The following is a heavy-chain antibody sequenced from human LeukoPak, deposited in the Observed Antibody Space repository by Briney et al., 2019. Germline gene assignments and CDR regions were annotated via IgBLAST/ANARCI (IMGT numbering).Heavy chain of an antibody. CDR2: IYYSGST. D-gene: IGHD3-22*01. CDR3: ARDSTNYYDSSGYYYTDDHYAFDI. J-gene: IGHJ3*02. V-gene: IGHV4-34*01. CDR1: GGSFSGYY. Sequence: KPSETLSLTCAVYGGSFSGYYWGWIRQPPGKGLEWIGSIYYSGSTYYNPSLKSRVTISVDTSKNQFSLKLSSVTAADTAVYYCARDSTNYYDSSGYYYTDDHYAFDIWGQGTMVTVSS.